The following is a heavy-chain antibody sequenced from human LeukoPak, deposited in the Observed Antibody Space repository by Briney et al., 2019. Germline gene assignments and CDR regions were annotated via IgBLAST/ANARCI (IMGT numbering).Heavy chain of an antibody. CDR3: ATVREGTSRDFDY. D-gene: IGHD1-7*01. V-gene: IGHV1-2*02. CDR1: GYTFTGYY. CDR2: INPNSGGT. Sequence: ASVKVSCKASGYTFTGYYMHWVRQAPGQGLEWMGWINPNSGGTNYAQKFQGRVTMTRDTSISTAYMELSSLRSEDTAVYYCATVREGTSRDFDYWGQGTLVTVSS. J-gene: IGHJ4*02.